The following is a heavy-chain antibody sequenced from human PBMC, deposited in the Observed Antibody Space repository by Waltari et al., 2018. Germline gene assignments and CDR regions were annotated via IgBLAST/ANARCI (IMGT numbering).Heavy chain of an antibody. CDR2: ASYSGST. J-gene: IGHJ3*01. CDR1: GSFYY. V-gene: IGHV4-59*08. CDR3: ATLGARYSNAFDV. Sequence: QVQLQESGPGLVKPSETLSLTCTLSGSFYYLSWIRQPPGKGLECLGYASYSGSTYYNPSLQSRVPILVGSSRNQFSLQLSSVTAADTAVYYCATLGARYSNAFDVWGQGTMVTVSS. D-gene: IGHD2-15*01.